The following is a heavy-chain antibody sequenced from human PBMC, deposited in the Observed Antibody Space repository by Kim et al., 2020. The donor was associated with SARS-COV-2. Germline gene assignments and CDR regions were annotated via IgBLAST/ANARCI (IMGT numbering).Heavy chain of an antibody. V-gene: IGHV3-7*01. Sequence: GGSLRLSCAASGFTFSSYWMSWVRQAPGKGLEWVANIKQDGSEKYYVDSVKGRFTISRDNAKNSLYLQMNSLRAEDTAVYYCARELVAPVFGVDPEAWGSSWGQGTLVTVSS. D-gene: IGHD3-3*01. CDR3: ARELVAPVFGVDPEAWGSS. CDR2: IKQDGSEK. J-gene: IGHJ5*02. CDR1: GFTFSSYW.